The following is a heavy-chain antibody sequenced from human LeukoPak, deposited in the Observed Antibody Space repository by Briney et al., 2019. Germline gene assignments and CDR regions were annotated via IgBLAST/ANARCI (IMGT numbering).Heavy chain of an antibody. D-gene: IGHD6-19*01. CDR3: ARASFYPDSSALDY. J-gene: IGHJ4*02. Sequence: PGGSLRLSCAASGFTVSSNYMSWVRQAPGKGLEWVSVIYSGGSTYYADSVKGRFTISRDNSKNTLYLQMNSLRAEDTAVYYCARASFYPDSSALDYWGQGTLVTVSS. CDR2: IYSGGST. V-gene: IGHV3-53*01. CDR1: GFTVSSNY.